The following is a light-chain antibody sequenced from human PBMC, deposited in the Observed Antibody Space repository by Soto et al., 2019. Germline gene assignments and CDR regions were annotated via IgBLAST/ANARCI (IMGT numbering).Light chain of an antibody. CDR2: DAS. CDR1: QNINNY. Sequence: DIQMTQSRSSLYASVGDRVIITCRSSQNINNYLNWYQQRPGKAPKVIIYDASSLQSGVPSRFSGSGSGTDFSLTISGLQPEDFATYYCEQGFSAPPWTFGQGTKVEI. CDR3: EQGFSAPPWT. V-gene: IGKV1-39*01. J-gene: IGKJ1*01.